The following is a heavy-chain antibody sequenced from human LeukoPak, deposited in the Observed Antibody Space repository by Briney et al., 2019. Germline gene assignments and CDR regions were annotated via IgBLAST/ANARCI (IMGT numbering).Heavy chain of an antibody. CDR3: ARGMRDSSGYYYDIDY. V-gene: IGHV1-69*04. CDR2: IIPILGIA. D-gene: IGHD3-22*01. Sequence: ASVKVPCKASGGTFSSYAISWVRQAPGQGLEWMGRIIPILGIANYAQKFQGRVTITADKSTSTAYMELSSLRSEDTAVYYCARGMRDSSGYYYDIDYWGQGTLVTVSS. CDR1: GGTFSSYA. J-gene: IGHJ4*02.